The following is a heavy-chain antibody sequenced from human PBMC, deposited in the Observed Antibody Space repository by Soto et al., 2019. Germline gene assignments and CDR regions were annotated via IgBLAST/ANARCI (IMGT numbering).Heavy chain of an antibody. V-gene: IGHV5-51*01. CDR3: ARGGRQWNQEY. J-gene: IGHJ4*02. D-gene: IGHD6-19*01. CDR2: TYPGDSDT. CDR1: GYTFTDYW. Sequence: PGESLKISCKTSGYTFTDYWIGWVRQMPGKGLEWVGITYPGDSDTRYNPSFRGLVTISADTSISTAYMELSSLTSEDTAVYYCARGGRQWNQEYWGQGTLVTVSS.